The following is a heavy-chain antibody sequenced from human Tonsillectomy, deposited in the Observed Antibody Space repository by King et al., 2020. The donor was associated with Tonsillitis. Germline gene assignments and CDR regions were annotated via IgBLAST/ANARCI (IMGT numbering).Heavy chain of an antibody. D-gene: IGHD6-13*01. CDR3: ARVIGYSSNPFDP. CDR1: GGSISSGGYY. V-gene: IGHV4-31*03. Sequence: QLQESGPGLVKPSQTLSLTCTVSGGSISSGGYYWNWIRQHPGKGLEWIGYIYYSGSTYYNPSLKSRVTISVDTSKNQFSLKLSSVTAADTAVYYCARVIGYSSNPFDPWGQGTLFTVSS. J-gene: IGHJ5*02. CDR2: IYYSGST.